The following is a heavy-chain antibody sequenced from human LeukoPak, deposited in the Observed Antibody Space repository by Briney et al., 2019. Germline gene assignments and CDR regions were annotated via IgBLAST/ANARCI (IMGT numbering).Heavy chain of an antibody. V-gene: IGHV3-33*01. CDR3: ARDEGIQLWNPYYDY. CDR1: GFTFSSYG. J-gene: IGHJ4*02. D-gene: IGHD5-18*01. CDR2: IWYDGSNK. Sequence: PGGSLRLSCAASGFTFSSYGMHWVRQAPGKGLEWVAVIWYDGSNKYYADSVKGRFTISRDNSKNTLYLQMNSLRAEDTAVYYCARDEGIQLWNPYYDYWGQGTLVTVSS.